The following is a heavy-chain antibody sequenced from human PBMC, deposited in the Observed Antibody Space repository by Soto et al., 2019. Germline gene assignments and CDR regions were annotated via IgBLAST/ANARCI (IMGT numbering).Heavy chain of an antibody. V-gene: IGHV3-23*01. D-gene: IGHD2-21*02. Sequence: GSLRLSCAASGFTFRTYAMSWVRQAPGKGLEWISSLSDTADTTYYADSVKGRFTISRDNSKNTLYLQMNSLRVEDTAIYYCARSVFCAAGCYSGPFDIWGQGTMVTVSS. CDR1: GFTFRTYA. CDR2: LSDTADTT. CDR3: ARSVFCAAGCYSGPFDI. J-gene: IGHJ3*02.